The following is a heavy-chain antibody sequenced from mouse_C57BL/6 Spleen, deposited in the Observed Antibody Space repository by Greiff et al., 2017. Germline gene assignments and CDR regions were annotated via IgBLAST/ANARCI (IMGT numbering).Heavy chain of an antibody. CDR1: GYTFTSYT. Sequence: QVQLQQSGAELARPGASVKMSCKASGYTFTSYTMHWVKQRPGQGLEWIGYINPSSGYTKYNQKFKDKATLTADKSSSTAYMQLGSLTSEDSAVYYCARRAITTDWFAYWGQGTLVTVSA. J-gene: IGHJ3*01. CDR2: INPSSGYT. D-gene: IGHD1-1*01. V-gene: IGHV1-4*01. CDR3: ARRAITTDWFAY.